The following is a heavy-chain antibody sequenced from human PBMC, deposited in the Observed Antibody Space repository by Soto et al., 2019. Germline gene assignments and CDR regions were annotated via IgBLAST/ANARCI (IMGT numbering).Heavy chain of an antibody. J-gene: IGHJ6*02. D-gene: IGHD6-13*01. V-gene: IGHV4-4*07. CDR3: ARDLGRIAAAELGYYYYGMDV. CDR2: IYTSGST. Sequence: SETLSLTCTVSGGSISSYYWSWIRQPAGKGLEWTGRIYTSGSTNYNPSLKSRVTMSVDTSKNQFSLKLSSVTAADTAVYYCARDLGRIAAAELGYYYYGMDVWGQGTTVTVSS. CDR1: GGSISSYY.